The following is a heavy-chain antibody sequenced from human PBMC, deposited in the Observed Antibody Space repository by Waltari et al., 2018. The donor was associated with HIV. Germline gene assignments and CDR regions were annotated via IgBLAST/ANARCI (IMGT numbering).Heavy chain of an antibody. CDR2: IKHSGTT. CDR3: ARRGCSSTSCYVLEGGYGMDV. J-gene: IGHJ6*02. Sequence: QVQLQQWGAGLLKPSETLSLTCAVYGGSFSGYYWSWIRQPPGKGLGWVGEIKHSGTTNCNPSLNSRVTISVETSKNQFSRKLSSVTAADTAVYYWARRGCSSTSCYVLEGGYGMDVWGQGTTVTVSS. D-gene: IGHD2-2*01. CDR1: GGSFSGYY. V-gene: IGHV4-34*01.